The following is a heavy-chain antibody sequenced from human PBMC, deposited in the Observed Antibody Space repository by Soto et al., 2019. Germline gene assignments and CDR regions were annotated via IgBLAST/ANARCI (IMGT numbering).Heavy chain of an antibody. V-gene: IGHV3-23*01. D-gene: IGHD2-21*02. CDR2: ISGSGGST. Sequence: GGALRLSCAGSGFPFSSHAMSWVRPAPGKGVEWVSAISGSGGSTYYADSVKGRFTISRDNSKNTLYLQMNSLRAEDTAVYYCANSPRYCGGDCYPYWGQGTLVTVSS. J-gene: IGHJ4*02. CDR3: ANSPRYCGGDCYPY. CDR1: GFPFSSHA.